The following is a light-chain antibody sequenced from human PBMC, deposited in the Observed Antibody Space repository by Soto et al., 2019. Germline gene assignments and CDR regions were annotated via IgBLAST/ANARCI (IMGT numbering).Light chain of an antibody. Sequence: EINMTQSPGSLSASVGARVTLAXRASQSISTFLNGYQQKPGXAPTXXXYPXSGLQTGVPSRLSGSGSGTDFTPTISRLQPEDCASYYCQQSYFFPITFGQGTRPEI. J-gene: IGKJ5*01. CDR3: QQSYFFPIT. CDR1: QSISTF. V-gene: IGKV1-39*01. CDR2: PXS.